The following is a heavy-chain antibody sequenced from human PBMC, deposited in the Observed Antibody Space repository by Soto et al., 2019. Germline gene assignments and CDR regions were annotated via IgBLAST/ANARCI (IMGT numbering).Heavy chain of an antibody. V-gene: IGHV1-18*04. CDR1: GYSFHNFG. CDR2: ISGQIAKT. J-gene: IGHJ4*02. CDR3: ARGPPSGSFSLTPRY. Sequence: QVQLVQSGPEVKKPGASVKVSCKASGYSFHNFGIIWVRQAPGQGLEWMGWISGQIAKTNYAQKFQGKVTMTTDTSTSTAYMELNTLTSDDTAMYYSARGPPSGSFSLTPRYWGQGTLVTVSS. D-gene: IGHD1-26*01.